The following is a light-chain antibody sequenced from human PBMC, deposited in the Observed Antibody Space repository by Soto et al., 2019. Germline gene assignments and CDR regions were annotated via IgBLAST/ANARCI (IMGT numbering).Light chain of an antibody. J-gene: IGKJ2*01. V-gene: IGKV3-20*01. CDR1: QSVSSSF. Sequence: EIVLTQSPGTLSLSPGERATLSCRASQSVSSSFLAWYQQKPGQAPRHLIYGTSSRATGIPDRFSGSGSGTDFTLTISRLEPEDFAVYYCQHYGNSPPYTFGQGTKLEI. CDR2: GTS. CDR3: QHYGNSPPYT.